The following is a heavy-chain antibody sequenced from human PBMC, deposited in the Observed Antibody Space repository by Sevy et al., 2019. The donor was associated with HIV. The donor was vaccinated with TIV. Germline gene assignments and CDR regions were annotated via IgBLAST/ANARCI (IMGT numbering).Heavy chain of an antibody. Sequence: SETLSLTCTVSGGSISSNSDYWDWIRQPPGKGLEWIGSVYYSGTTYYNPSLKSRLTISVDTSKNQFSLMLSSVTTADTGVYFCARLSTPGLFVFVGSGGLAPWREGTLVTVSS. CDR3: ARLSTPGLFVFVGSGGLAP. CDR2: VYYSGTT. D-gene: IGHD3-22*01. V-gene: IGHV4-39*01. J-gene: IGHJ5*02. CDR1: GGSISSNSDY.